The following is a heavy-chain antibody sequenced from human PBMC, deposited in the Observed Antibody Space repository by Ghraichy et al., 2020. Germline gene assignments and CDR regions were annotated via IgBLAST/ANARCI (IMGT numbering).Heavy chain of an antibody. CDR2: IKADPFIT. CDR3: ARGESGLDN. D-gene: IGHD3-3*01. V-gene: IGHV3-74*01. Sequence: GGSLRLSCAGSGFSITNYWMYWVRQAPGKGLEWVSHIKADPFITNYADSGRGRFTISRDVPKNFVYLQMNNLRVEDTAVYFCARGESGLDNWGQGILVTVS. CDR1: GFSITNYW. J-gene: IGHJ4*02.